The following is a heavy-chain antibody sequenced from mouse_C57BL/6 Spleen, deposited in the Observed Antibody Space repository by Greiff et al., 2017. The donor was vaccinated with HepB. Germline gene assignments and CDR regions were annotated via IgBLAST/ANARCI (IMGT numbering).Heavy chain of an antibody. CDR3: AGEKLTGPLYYYAMDY. D-gene: IGHD4-1*01. J-gene: IGHJ4*01. Sequence: VQLQQSGAELAKPGASVRLSCKASGYTFTSYWMHWVKQRPGQGLEWIGYINPSSGYNKYNQKFKDKATLTADKSSSTAYIQLSSLTYEDSAVYYCAGEKLTGPLYYYAMDYWGQGTSVTVSS. V-gene: IGHV1-7*01. CDR2: INPSSGYN. CDR1: GYTFTSYW.